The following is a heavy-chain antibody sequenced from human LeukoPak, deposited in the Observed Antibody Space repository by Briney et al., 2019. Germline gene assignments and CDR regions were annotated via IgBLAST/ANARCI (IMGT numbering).Heavy chain of an antibody. CDR2: ISDSGSDT. CDR3: AKRVPYSSSSVYFDS. D-gene: IGHD6-6*01. J-gene: IGHJ4*02. CDR1: GFTFSSYG. V-gene: IGHV3-23*01. Sequence: GGSLRLSCAASGFTFSSYGLSWVRQAPGKGLDWVSAISDSGSDTYYADSVKGRFTISKDNSKNTLYLQMNSLRAEDTAVYYCAKRVPYSSSSVYFDSWGQGTLVTVSS.